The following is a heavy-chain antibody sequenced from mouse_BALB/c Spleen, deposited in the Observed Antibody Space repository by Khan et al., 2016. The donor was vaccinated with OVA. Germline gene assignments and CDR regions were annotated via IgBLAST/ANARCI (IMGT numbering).Heavy chain of an antibody. D-gene: IGHD2-14*01. V-gene: IGHV1-4*01. CDR2: INPSNGYT. CDR1: GYTFTSYT. CDR3: VRDGAYYRYDCWFAY. J-gene: IGHJ3*01. Sequence: QVQLKESGAELARPGASVKMSCKASGYTFTSYTIHWIRLRPGKGLEWIGYINPSNGYTNYNQKFKDKATLTADKSSTTAYMQLSSPTSYDSADNNNVRDGAYYRYDCWFAYWGQGTTVTVSA.